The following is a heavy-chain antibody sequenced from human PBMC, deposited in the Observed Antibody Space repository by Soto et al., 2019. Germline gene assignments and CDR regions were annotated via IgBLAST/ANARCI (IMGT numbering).Heavy chain of an antibody. CDR2: ISSSSDTK. J-gene: IGHJ4*02. Sequence: GGALRLSCRASEVTFSTDSMGWVRHAPGKGLEWLSYISSSSDTKFYADSVKGRFTISRDNAQNSLSLQMDSLRAEDTAVYFCARVXXXQLENIFDYWGQGTLVTVSS. CDR3: ARVXXXQLENIFDY. D-gene: IGHD3-3*01. V-gene: IGHV3-48*04. CDR1: EVTFSTDS.